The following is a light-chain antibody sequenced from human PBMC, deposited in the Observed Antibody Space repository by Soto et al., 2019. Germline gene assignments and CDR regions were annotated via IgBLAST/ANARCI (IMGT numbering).Light chain of an antibody. CDR2: DAS. V-gene: IGKV1-5*01. J-gene: IGKJ2*01. CDR1: EDINNW. CDR3: QQYKTYPHT. Sequence: DIQMTRSPSTLSASVGDSVTITCRASEDINNWLAWYQQKPGKPPTLLIYDASRLDSGVPSRFGGSGSGTDFTLIISGLQPDDVATYYCQQYKTYPHTFGRGTKLEIK.